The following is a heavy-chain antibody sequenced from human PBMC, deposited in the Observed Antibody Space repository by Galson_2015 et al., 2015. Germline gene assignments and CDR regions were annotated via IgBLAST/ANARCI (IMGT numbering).Heavy chain of an antibody. CDR3: AREGGYYYGSGKYWFDP. CDR2: ISSSSNTM. V-gene: IGHV3-48*02. D-gene: IGHD3-10*01. Sequence: SLRLSCAASGFTFSSYSMNWVRQAPGKGLEWVSYISSSSNTMYYAASVKGRFTISRDNAKNSLFLQMNSLRDEDTAVYYCAREGGYYYGSGKYWFDPWGQGTLVTVSS. J-gene: IGHJ5*02. CDR1: GFTFSSYS.